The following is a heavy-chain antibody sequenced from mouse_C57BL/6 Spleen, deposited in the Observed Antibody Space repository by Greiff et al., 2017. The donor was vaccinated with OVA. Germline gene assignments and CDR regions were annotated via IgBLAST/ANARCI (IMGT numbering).Heavy chain of an antibody. J-gene: IGHJ4*01. CDR3: VIRGPYGDYAMDY. Sequence: EVQLVESGGGLVQPKGSLKLSCAASGFSFNTYAMNWVRQAPGKGLEWVARIRSKSNNYATYYADSVKDRFTISRDDSESMLYLQMNNLKTEATAMYYCVIRGPYGDYAMDYWGQGTSVTVSS. V-gene: IGHV10-1*01. CDR2: IRSKSNNYAT. D-gene: IGHD1-1*01. CDR1: GFSFNTYA.